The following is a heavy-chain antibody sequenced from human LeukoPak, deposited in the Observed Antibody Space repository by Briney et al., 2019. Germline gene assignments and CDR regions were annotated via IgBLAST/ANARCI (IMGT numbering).Heavy chain of an antibody. CDR3: ARTNYDILTGYYTNWFDP. D-gene: IGHD3-9*01. J-gene: IGHJ5*02. V-gene: IGHV4-61*02. CDR1: GGSISSGSYY. Sequence: PSETLSLTCTVSGGSISSGSYYWSWIQQPAGKGLEWIGRIYTSGSANYNPSLKSRVTISVDTSKNQFSLKLSSVTAADTAVYYCARTNYDILTGYYTNWFDPWGQGTLVTVSS. CDR2: IYTSGSA.